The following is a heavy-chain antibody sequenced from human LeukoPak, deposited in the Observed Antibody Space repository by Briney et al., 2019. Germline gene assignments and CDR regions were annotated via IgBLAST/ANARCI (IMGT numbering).Heavy chain of an antibody. CDR1: GFTFSSYW. V-gene: IGHV3-7*01. J-gene: IGHJ4*02. CDR3: ARVSGYCSSTSCSQRRYYFDY. D-gene: IGHD2-2*01. CDR2: IKQDGSEK. Sequence: GGSLRLSCAASGFTFSSYWMSWVRQAPGKGLEWVANIKQDGSEKYYVDSVKGRFTISRDNAKNSLYLQMNSLRAEDTAVYYCARVSGYCSSTSCSQRRYYFDYWGQGTLVTVSS.